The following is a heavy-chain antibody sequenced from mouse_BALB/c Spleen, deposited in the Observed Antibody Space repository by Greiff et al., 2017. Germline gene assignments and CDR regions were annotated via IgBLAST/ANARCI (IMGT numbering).Heavy chain of an antibody. CDR3: ARAPYDYDVRAYAMDY. CDR1: GFTFTDYY. V-gene: IGHV7-3*02. D-gene: IGHD2-4*01. Sequence: EVKVVESGGGLVQPGGSLRLSCATSGFTFTDYYMSWVRQPPGKALEWLGFIRNKANGYTTEYSASVKGRFTISRDNSQSILYLQMNTLRAEDSATYYCARAPYDYDVRAYAMDYWGQGTSVTVSS. CDR2: IRNKANGYTT. J-gene: IGHJ4*01.